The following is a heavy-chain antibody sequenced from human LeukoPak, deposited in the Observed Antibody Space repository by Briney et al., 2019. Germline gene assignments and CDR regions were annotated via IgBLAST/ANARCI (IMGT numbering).Heavy chain of an antibody. Sequence: GGSLRLSCAASGFTFSSYAMHWVRQAPGKGLEWVAVISYDGSSKYYAASVKGRFTISRDSSTNTLYLQMNSLRAEDTALYYCARGGYGDYYGMDVWGQGTTVTVSS. CDR3: ARGGYGDYYGMDV. CDR1: GFTFSSYA. CDR2: ISYDGSSK. D-gene: IGHD5-12*01. V-gene: IGHV3-30-3*01. J-gene: IGHJ6*02.